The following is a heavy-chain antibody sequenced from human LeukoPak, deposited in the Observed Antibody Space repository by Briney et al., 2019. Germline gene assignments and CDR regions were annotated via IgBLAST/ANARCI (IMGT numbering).Heavy chain of an antibody. D-gene: IGHD6-13*01. Sequence: GGSLRLSCAASGFTFRSYAMSWVRQAPGKGLEWVSTVTGGGGTTYYADSVKGRFTISRDNSKNTLYLQMNSLRAEDTAVYYCAKASSSWYRPGWFDPWGQGTLVTVSS. V-gene: IGHV3-23*01. CDR2: VTGGGGTT. J-gene: IGHJ5*02. CDR1: GFTFRSYA. CDR3: AKASSSWYRPGWFDP.